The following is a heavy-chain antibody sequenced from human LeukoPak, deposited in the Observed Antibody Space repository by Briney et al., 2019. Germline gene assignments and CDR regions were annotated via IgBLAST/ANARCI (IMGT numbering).Heavy chain of an antibody. CDR2: ISGSGGGT. V-gene: IGHV3-23*01. D-gene: IGHD5-12*01. J-gene: IGHJ4*02. CDR3: AKERSLGTWLGDY. Sequence: QTGGSLRLSCAASGFTFSSYAMTWVRQAPGKGLEWVSAISGSGGGTYYAGSVKGRFTISRDNSKNTLYLQMNSLRAEDTAVYYCAKERSLGTWLGDYWGQGTLVTVSA. CDR1: GFTFSSYA.